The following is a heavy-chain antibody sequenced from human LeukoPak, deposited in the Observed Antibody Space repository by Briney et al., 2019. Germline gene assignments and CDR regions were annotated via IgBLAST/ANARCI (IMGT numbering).Heavy chain of an antibody. CDR2: IYSGGST. CDR3: AREVYSSTWFDL. Sequence: GGSLRLSCAASGFTVSSNYMSWVRQAPGKGLEWVSVIYSGGSTYYADSVKGRFTISRDNSKNTLYLQMNSLRGDDTAVYYCAREVYSSTWFDLWGQGTLVTVSS. CDR1: GFTVSSNY. V-gene: IGHV3-53*01. J-gene: IGHJ4*02. D-gene: IGHD6-13*01.